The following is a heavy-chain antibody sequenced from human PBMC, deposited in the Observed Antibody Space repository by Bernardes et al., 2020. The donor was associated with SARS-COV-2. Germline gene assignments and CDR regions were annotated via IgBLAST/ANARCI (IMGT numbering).Heavy chain of an antibody. J-gene: IGHJ6*02. CDR2: IYYSGST. D-gene: IGHD2-8*01. V-gene: IGHV4-39*01. CDR3: ARHGRHCINGVCQTYYYYALDV. CDR1: GGSISSSSYY. Sequence: SETLSLTCTVSGGSISSSSYYWGWIRQPPGKGLEWIGSIYYSGSTYYNPSLKSRATISVDRSENQFSLQLTSVTAADTAVYYCARHGRHCINGVCQTYYYYALDVWGQGTTVTVSS.